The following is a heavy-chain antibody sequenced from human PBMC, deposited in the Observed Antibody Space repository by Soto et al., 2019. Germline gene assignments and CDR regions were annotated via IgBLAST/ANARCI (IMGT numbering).Heavy chain of an antibody. CDR1: GVSISSGGYY. CDR3: ARDVTYYYDSLYAFDI. D-gene: IGHD3-22*01. J-gene: IGHJ3*02. V-gene: IGHV4-31*03. CDR2: IYYSGST. Sequence: PSETLSLTCTVSGVSISSGGYYWSWIRQHPGKGLEWIGYIYYSGSTYYNPSLKSRVTISVDTSKNQFSLKLSSVTAADTAVYYCARDVTYYYDSLYAFDIWGQGTMVTVSS.